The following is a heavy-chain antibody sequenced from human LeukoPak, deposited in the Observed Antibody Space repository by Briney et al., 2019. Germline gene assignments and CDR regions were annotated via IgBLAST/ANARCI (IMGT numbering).Heavy chain of an antibody. CDR1: GFTFDDYA. CDR3: AKVRAPSGWFNSDY. CDR2: ISGSGDST. V-gene: IGHV3-23*01. D-gene: IGHD6-19*01. J-gene: IGHJ4*02. Sequence: GGSLRLSCAASGFTFDDYAMHWVRQAPGKGLEWVSGISGSGDSTYYADSVKGRFTISRDNSKNTLYLQMNSLRVEDTAAYYCAKVRAPSGWFNSDYWGQGTLVTVCS.